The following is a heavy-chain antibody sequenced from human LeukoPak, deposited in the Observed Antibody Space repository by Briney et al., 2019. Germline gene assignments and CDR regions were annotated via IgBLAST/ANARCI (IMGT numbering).Heavy chain of an antibody. CDR1: GGSFSGYY. CDR2: INHSGST. CDR3: ARDWGGVVLVPPALRGFDP. J-gene: IGHJ5*02. Sequence: SETLSLTCAVYGGSFSGYYWSWIRQPPGKGLEWIGEINHSGSTNYNPSLKSRVTMSVDTSKNQFSLKLSSVTAADTAVYYCARDWGGVVLVPPALRGFDPWGQGTLVTVSS. D-gene: IGHD2-2*01. V-gene: IGHV4-34*01.